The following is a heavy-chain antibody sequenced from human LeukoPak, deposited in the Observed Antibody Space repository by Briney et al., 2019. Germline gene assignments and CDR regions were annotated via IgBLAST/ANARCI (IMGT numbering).Heavy chain of an antibody. D-gene: IGHD6-19*01. Sequence: ASVKVSCKASVYTFSSYGITWVRQAPGQGLEWMGWISAYNGNIKYAQNLQGRVSMTTDTATTTAYMELRSLRSDGTAVYYCARTPGIEVARGDFWGEGTLVTVSS. CDR1: VYTFSSYG. V-gene: IGHV1-18*01. CDR2: ISAYNGNI. J-gene: IGHJ4*02. CDR3: ARTPGIEVARGDF.